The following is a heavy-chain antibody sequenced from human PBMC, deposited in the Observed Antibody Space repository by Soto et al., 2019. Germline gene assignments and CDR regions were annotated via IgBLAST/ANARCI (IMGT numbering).Heavy chain of an antibody. J-gene: IGHJ6*03. D-gene: IGHD2-21*01. Sequence: EVQLVESGGGLVKPGGSLRLSCAASGFTFSSYSMNWVRQAPGKGLEWVSSISSSSSYIYYADSVKGRFTITRDNAKNSMSLQKNSLRAEDTAVYYCARVAGYYWYYMDVWGKGTTVTVSS. CDR3: ARVAGYYWYYMDV. V-gene: IGHV3-21*01. CDR1: GFTFSSYS. CDR2: ISSSSSYI.